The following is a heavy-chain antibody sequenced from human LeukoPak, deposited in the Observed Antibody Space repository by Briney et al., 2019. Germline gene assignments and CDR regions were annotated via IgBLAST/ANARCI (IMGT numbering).Heavy chain of an antibody. CDR3: ARAQYRVDAFDI. J-gene: IGHJ3*02. D-gene: IGHD2-2*01. Sequence: ASVKVSCKASGYTFTSYGISWVRQAPGQGLEWMGWISAYNGNTNYAQKLQGRVTMTRDTSTSTVYMELSSLRSEDTAVYYCARAQYRVDAFDIWGQGTMVTVSS. V-gene: IGHV1-18*01. CDR2: ISAYNGNT. CDR1: GYTFTSYG.